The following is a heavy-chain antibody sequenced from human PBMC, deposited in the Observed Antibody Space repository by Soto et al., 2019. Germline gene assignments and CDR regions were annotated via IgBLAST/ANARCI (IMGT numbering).Heavy chain of an antibody. CDR2: ISAYNGNT. V-gene: IGHV1-18*04. Sequence: SGEVSFKDSGYTFTSYGISWVRQAPGQGLEWMGWISAYNGNTNYAQKLQGRVTMTTDTSTSTAYMELTSLRSEDTAVYYCARDTGDGTFDFWGQRTLVTVSS. D-gene: IGHD7-27*01. CDR1: GYTFTSYG. J-gene: IGHJ4*02. CDR3: ARDTGDGTFDF.